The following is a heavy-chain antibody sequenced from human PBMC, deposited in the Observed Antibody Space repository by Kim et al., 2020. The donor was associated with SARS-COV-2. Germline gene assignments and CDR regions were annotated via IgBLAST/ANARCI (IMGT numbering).Heavy chain of an antibody. J-gene: IGHJ4*02. D-gene: IGHD1-26*01. CDR3: AKVAVGATHFES. Sequence: GGSLRLSCAASGFTFTTYAMSWVRQAPGKGLEWVSLIFSGNSSASYADSVQGRFTMSRDNSKNMVHLQMKSLRGEDTAVYFCAKVAVGATHFESWGQGALVSVS. CDR2: IFSGNSSA. CDR1: GFTFTTYA. V-gene: IGHV3-23*03.